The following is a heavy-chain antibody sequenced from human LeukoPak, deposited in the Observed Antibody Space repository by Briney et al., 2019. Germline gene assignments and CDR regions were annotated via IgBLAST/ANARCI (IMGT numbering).Heavy chain of an antibody. CDR3: ARVSRASEAVAGYWYFDL. Sequence: GGSLRLSCAASGFTFSSYAMHWVRQAPGKGLEYVSAISSNGGSTYYANSVKGRFTISRDNSKNTLYLQMGSLRAEDMAVYYCARVSRASEAVAGYWYFDLWGRGTLVTVSS. CDR1: GFTFSSYA. CDR2: ISSNGGST. D-gene: IGHD6-19*01. V-gene: IGHV3-64*01. J-gene: IGHJ2*01.